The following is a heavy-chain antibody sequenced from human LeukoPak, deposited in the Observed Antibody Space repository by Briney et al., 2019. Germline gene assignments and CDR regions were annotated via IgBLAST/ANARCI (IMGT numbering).Heavy chain of an antibody. D-gene: IGHD3-10*01. CDR3: ARSYYYGSGSYYTYFDY. CDR2: IYYSGST. CDR1: GGSISSSSYY. Sequence: SETLSLTCTVSGGSISSSSYYWGWIRQPPGKGLEWIGYIYYSGSTNYNPSLKSRVTISVDTSKNQFSLKLSSVTAADTAVYYCARSYYYGSGSYYTYFDYWGQGTLVTVSS. J-gene: IGHJ4*02. V-gene: IGHV4-61*05.